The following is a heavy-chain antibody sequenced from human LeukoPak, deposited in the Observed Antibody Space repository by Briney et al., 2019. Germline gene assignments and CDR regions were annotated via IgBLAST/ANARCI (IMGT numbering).Heavy chain of an antibody. CDR3: ARGRLERYFDWLLGDF. D-gene: IGHD3-9*01. CDR2: INPYSGDT. Sequence: ASVKVSCKASGNTFTDYYMHWVRQAPGQGLEWMGWINPYSGDTKYAQKFQGRVTLTRDTSITTAHMELNSLTSDDTAVYYCARGRLERYFDWLLGDFWGRGTLVTVSS. J-gene: IGHJ4*02. CDR1: GNTFTDYY. V-gene: IGHV1-2*02.